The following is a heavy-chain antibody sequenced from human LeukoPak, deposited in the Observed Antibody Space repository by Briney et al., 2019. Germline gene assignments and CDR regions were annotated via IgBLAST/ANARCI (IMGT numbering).Heavy chain of an antibody. CDR2: ISGSGGST. CDR3: ARDGGLGIPAARGTAFDI. J-gene: IGHJ3*02. Sequence: GGSLRLSCAASGFTFSSYAMSWVRQAPGKGLEWVSAISGSGGSTYYADSVKGRFTISRDNSKNTPYLQMNSLRAEDTAVYYCARDGGLGIPAARGTAFDIWGQGTMVTVSS. V-gene: IGHV3-23*01. D-gene: IGHD2-2*01. CDR1: GFTFSSYA.